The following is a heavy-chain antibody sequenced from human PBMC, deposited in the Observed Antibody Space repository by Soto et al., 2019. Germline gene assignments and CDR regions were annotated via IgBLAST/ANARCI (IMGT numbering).Heavy chain of an antibody. V-gene: IGHV6-1*01. CDR3: ARVHYDDSSGPDPFEI. CDR2: TYYRSKWYN. D-gene: IGHD3-22*01. Sequence: SQTLSRTCAISGDSVSSNSAAWNWIRQSPSRGLEWLGRTYYRSKWYNDYAVSVKSRITINPDTSKNQFSLQLNSVTPEDTAVYYCARVHYDDSSGPDPFEICGQGRMVTV. CDR1: GDSVSSNSAA. J-gene: IGHJ3*02.